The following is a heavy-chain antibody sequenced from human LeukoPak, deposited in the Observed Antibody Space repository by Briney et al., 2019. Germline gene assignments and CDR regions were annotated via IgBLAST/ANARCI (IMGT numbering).Heavy chain of an antibody. CDR1: GFTFSDYY. CDR3: ARYACSGGSCYSGWFDP. J-gene: IGHJ5*02. V-gene: IGHV3-11*01. D-gene: IGHD2-15*01. CDR2: ISSSGSTI. Sequence: GGSLRLACAASGFTFSDYYMSWIRQAPGKGLEWVSYISSSGSTIYYADSVKGRFTISRDNAQNSLYLQMNSLRAEDTAVYYCARYACSGGSCYSGWFDPWGQGTLVTVSS.